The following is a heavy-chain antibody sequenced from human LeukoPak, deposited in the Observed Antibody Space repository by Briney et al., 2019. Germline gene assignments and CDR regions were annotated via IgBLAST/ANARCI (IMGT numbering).Heavy chain of an antibody. D-gene: IGHD2-15*01. CDR3: ARVGCSGGSCRYGNYFDY. Sequence: PGGSLRLSCAASGFTFSSYEMNWARQAPGKGLEWVSYISSSGSTIYYADSVKGRFTISRDNAKNSLYLQMNSLRAEDTAVYYCARVGCSGGSCRYGNYFDYWGQGTLVTVSS. V-gene: IGHV3-48*03. J-gene: IGHJ4*02. CDR1: GFTFSSYE. CDR2: ISSSGSTI.